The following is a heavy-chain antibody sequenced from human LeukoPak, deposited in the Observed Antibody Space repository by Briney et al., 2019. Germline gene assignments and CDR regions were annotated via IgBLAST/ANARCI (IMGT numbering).Heavy chain of an antibody. CDR2: VRGSGGGT. D-gene: IGHD2-8*02. CDR3: AGHARGSYLVY. CDR1: GFTYSSCA. Sequence: PGGSLRLSCAASGFTYSSCAMSWVRQAPGKGLEWVSTVRGSGGGTYYADSVKGRFTTSRDDGKNSLFLQMNSLRVEDTAMYYCAGHARGSYLVYWGQGILVTVSA. J-gene: IGHJ4*02. V-gene: IGHV3-23*01.